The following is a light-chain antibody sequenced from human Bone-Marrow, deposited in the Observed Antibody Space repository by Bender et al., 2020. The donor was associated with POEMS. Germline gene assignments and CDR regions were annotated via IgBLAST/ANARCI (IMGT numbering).Light chain of an antibody. CDR3: EVWDDSLNGPL. CDR1: NDNMGDYNY. CDR2: EVS. Sequence: QSALTQPPSASGSPGQSVTISCIGNNDNMGDYNYVSWYQQFPGKAPKLMIYEVSKRPSGVSNRFSGSKSGTSASLAISGLQSEDEGDYYCEVWDDSLNGPLFGGGTKLTVL. V-gene: IGLV2-8*01. J-gene: IGLJ2*01.